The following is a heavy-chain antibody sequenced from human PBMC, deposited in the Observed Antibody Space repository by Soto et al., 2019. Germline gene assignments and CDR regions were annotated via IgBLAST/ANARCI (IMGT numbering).Heavy chain of an antibody. J-gene: IGHJ6*02. CDR1: GFTFSSYA. V-gene: IGHV3-30-3*01. D-gene: IGHD2-15*01. CDR3: ARDKVPVVVAEGDYGMDV. Sequence: QVQLVESGGGVVQPGRSLRLSCAASGFTFSSYAMHWVRQAPGKGLEWVAVISYDGSNKYYADSVKGRFTISRDNSKNALYLQMNSLRAEDTAVYYCARDKVPVVVAEGDYGMDVWGQGTTVTVSS. CDR2: ISYDGSNK.